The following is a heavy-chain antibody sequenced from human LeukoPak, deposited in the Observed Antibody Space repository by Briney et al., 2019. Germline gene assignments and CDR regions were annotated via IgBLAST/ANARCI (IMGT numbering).Heavy chain of an antibody. J-gene: IGHJ4*02. D-gene: IGHD6-6*01. V-gene: IGHV4-34*01. CDR2: INHSGST. Sequence: NTSETLSLTCAVYGGSFSGYYCSWIRQPPGKGLEWIGEINHSGSTYYNPSLKSRVTISVDTSKNQFSLKLSSVTAADTAVYYCAGYSSSPDFDYWGQGTLVTVSS. CDR3: AGYSSSPDFDY. CDR1: GGSFSGYY.